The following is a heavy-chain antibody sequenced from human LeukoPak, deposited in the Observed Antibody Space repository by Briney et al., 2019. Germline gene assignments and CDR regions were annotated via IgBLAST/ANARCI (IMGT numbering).Heavy chain of an antibody. Sequence: PSETLSLTCTVSGYSISSGYYWGWIRQPPGKGLEWIGSIYHSGSTYYNPSLKSRVTISVDTSKNQFSLKLSSVTAADTAVYYCARDWGQDLPYYYGSGSYWLGFDYWGQGTLVTVSS. D-gene: IGHD3-10*01. CDR1: GYSISSGYY. J-gene: IGHJ4*02. CDR3: ARDWGQDLPYYYGSGSYWLGFDY. CDR2: IYHSGST. V-gene: IGHV4-38-2*02.